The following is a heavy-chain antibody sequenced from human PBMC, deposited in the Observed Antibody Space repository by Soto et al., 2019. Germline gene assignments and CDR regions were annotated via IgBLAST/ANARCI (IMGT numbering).Heavy chain of an antibody. J-gene: IGHJ6*02. Sequence: GGSLRLSCTASGFTFGDYAMSWFRQAPGKGLEWVGFIRSKAYGGTTEYAASVKGRFTISRDDSKSIAYLQMNSLKTEDTAVYYCTRAARQRHYYGMDVWGQGTTVTVSS. CDR2: IRSKAYGGTT. CDR1: GFTFGDYA. V-gene: IGHV3-49*03. CDR3: TRAARQRHYYGMDV. D-gene: IGHD6-6*01.